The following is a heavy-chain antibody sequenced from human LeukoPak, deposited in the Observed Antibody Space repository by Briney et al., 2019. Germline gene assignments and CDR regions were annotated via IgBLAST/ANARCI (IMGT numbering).Heavy chain of an antibody. V-gene: IGHV4-34*01. CDR1: GGSFSGYY. CDR2: INHSGST. J-gene: IGHJ5*02. CDR3: ARGGRSSGWYARPRNWFDP. D-gene: IGHD6-19*01. Sequence: SETLSLTCAVYGGSFSGYYWSWIRQPPGKGLEWIGEINHSGSTNYNPSLKSRVTISVDTSKNQFSLKLSSVTAADTAVYYSARGGRSSGWYARPRNWFDPWGQGTLVTVSS.